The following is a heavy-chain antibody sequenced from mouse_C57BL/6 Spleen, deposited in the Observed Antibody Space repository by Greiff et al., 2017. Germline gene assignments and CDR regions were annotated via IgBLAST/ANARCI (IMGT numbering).Heavy chain of an antibody. CDR3: TKRLGGYYYGSRYFDV. D-gene: IGHD1-1*01. CDR2: IDPETGGT. V-gene: IGHV1-15*01. CDR1: GYTFTDYE. J-gene: IGHJ1*03. Sequence: VQLQQSGAELVRPGASVTLSCKASGYTFTDYEMHWVKQTPVHGLEWIGAIDPETGGTAYNQKFKGKAILTAYKSSSTAYMERRSLTSGDSAVYYCTKRLGGYYYGSRYFDVWGTGTTVTVSS.